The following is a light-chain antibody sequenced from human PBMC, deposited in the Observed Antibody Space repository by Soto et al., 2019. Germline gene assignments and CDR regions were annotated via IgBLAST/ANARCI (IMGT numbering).Light chain of an antibody. V-gene: IGKV3-20*01. CDR2: GAS. J-gene: IGKJ1*01. CDR1: QSVSSSY. CDR3: RQYGSTSIT. Sequence: EIVLTQSPGTLSLSPGERATLSCRASQSVSSSYLAWYQQKPGQAPRLLIYGASSRATGIPDRFSGSGSGTNFTLTISRLEAEDVAVYYCRQYGSTSITFGQGTKVDI.